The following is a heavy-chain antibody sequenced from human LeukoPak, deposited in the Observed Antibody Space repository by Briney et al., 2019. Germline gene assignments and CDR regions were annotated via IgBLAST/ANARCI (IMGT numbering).Heavy chain of an antibody. D-gene: IGHD6-13*01. Sequence: SETLSLTCTVSGGSISSSSYYWSWIRQPPGKGLEWIGYIYYSGSTNYNPSLKSRVTISVDTSKNQFSLKLSSVTAADTAVYYCARIGVSEGHYSSSFDYWGQGTLVTVSS. CDR3: ARIGVSEGHYSSSFDY. J-gene: IGHJ4*02. CDR1: GGSISSSSYY. CDR2: IYYSGST. V-gene: IGHV4-61*05.